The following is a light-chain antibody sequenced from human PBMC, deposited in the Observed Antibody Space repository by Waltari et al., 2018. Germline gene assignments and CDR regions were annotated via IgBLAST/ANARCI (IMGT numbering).Light chain of an antibody. CDR1: QKINTW. V-gene: IGKV1-5*03. Sequence: DIQMTQSPSTLSASVGDRVTITCRASQKINTWLAWHQQKPGKAPKLLIYKASSLESGVPSRFSGSGSGIEFTLTISSLQPDDFATYYCLQYNGEPRTFGQGTKVEVK. J-gene: IGKJ1*01. CDR2: KAS. CDR3: LQYNGEPRT.